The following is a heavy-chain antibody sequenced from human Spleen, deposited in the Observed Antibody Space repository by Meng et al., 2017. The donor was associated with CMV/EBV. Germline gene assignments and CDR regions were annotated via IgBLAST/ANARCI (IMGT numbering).Heavy chain of an antibody. D-gene: IGHD1-26*01. CDR2: IKSKTDGGTT. CDR1: GFTFSNAW. J-gene: IGHJ6*02. CDR3: TRDLMSGSYSVYGMDV. V-gene: IGHV3-15*01. Sequence: GGSLRLSCAASGFTFSNAWMSWVRQAPGKGLEWVGRIKSKTDGGTTDYAAPVKGRFTISRDDSKNTLYLQMNSLKTEDTAVYYCTRDLMSGSYSVYGMDVWGQGTTVTVSS.